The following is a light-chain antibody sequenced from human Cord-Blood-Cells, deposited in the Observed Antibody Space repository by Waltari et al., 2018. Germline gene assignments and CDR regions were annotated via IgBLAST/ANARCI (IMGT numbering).Light chain of an antibody. CDR2: KDR. CDR3: LSADSSGV. J-gene: IGLJ3*02. V-gene: IGLV3-16*01. Sequence: YELTQPPSVSVSLGQMDRITCSGEALRRNYANWYQQKPGQFPVLVIYKDRERPSGIPERFSGSSSGTIVTLTISGVQAEDEADYYCLSADSSGVFGGGTKLTVL. CDR1: ALRRNY.